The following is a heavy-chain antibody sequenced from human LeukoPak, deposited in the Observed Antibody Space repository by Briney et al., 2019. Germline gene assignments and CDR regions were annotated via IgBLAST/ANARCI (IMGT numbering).Heavy chain of an antibody. CDR2: IKSKKDGGTT. V-gene: IGHV3-15*01. CDR1: GFTFSNAW. J-gene: IGHJ4*02. CDR3: STPGLDTAMIEYYLDY. D-gene: IGHD5-18*01. Sequence: PGGSLRLSCAASGFTFSNAWMSWVRQAPGKGLEWVGCIKSKKDGGTTDYAAPVKGRFTISRGYSRNTPYLQMNSLKTEDTAVYYGSTPGLDTAMIEYYLDYWGQGTLFTVSS.